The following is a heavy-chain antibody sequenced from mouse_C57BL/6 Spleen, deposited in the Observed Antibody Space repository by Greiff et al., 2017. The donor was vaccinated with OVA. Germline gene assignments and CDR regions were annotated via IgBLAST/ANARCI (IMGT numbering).Heavy chain of an antibody. CDR3: ARHWGGPDY. V-gene: IGHV1-26*01. CDR1: GYTFTDYY. J-gene: IGHJ2*01. D-gene: IGHD4-1*01. CDR2: INPNNGGT. Sequence: EVQLQQSGPELVKPGASVKISCKASGYTFTDYYMNWVKQSHGKSLEWIGDINPNNGGTSYNQKFKGKATLTVDKSSSTAYMELRSLTSEDSAVYYCARHWGGPDYWGQGTTLTVSS.